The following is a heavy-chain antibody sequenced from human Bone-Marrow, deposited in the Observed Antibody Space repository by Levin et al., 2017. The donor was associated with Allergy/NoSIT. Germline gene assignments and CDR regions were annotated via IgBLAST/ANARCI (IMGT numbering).Heavy chain of an antibody. CDR1: GDSISYSY. V-gene: IGHV4-59*01. D-gene: IGHD1-26*01. Sequence: PSETLSLTCTISGDSISYSYWSWIRQPPGKAPEWLGYIYYSGTTNYNPSFKSRVTISVDMSEKQFSLKLKSVTAADTAVYYCAELGSGGFDPWGQGILVTVSS. J-gene: IGHJ5*02. CDR3: AELGSGGFDP. CDR2: IYYSGTT.